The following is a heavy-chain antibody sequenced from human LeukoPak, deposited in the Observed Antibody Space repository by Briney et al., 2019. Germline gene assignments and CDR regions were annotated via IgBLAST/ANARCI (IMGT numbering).Heavy chain of an antibody. CDR3: ANDYYDSSGYPEFDY. V-gene: IGHV3-23*01. CDR1: GFTFSSYA. J-gene: IGHJ4*02. Sequence: GGSLRLSCAASGFTFSSYAMSWVRQAPGKGLEWVSAISGNGGSTYYADSVKGRFTISRDNSKNTLYLQMNSLRAEDTAVYYCANDYYDSSGYPEFDYWGQGTLVTVSS. CDR2: ISGNGGST. D-gene: IGHD3-22*01.